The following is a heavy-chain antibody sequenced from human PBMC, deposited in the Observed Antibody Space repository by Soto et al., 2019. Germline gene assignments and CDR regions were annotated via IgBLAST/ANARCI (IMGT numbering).Heavy chain of an antibody. V-gene: IGHV1-46*04. J-gene: IGHJ4*02. D-gene: IGHD6-13*01. CDR2: INPTGGST. CDR3: ARDLAAGDY. Sequence: QVQLVQSGAEVKKPGASVKVSCKASGYIFINYYIHWVRQAPGQGLEWMGIINPTGGSTNYAQKLQGRVTLTMDTSTSAVYMELSSPRFEDTAVYYCARDLAAGDYWGQGTLVTVSS. CDR1: GYIFINYY.